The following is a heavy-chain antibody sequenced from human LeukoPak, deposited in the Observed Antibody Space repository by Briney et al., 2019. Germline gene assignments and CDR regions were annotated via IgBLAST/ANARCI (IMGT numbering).Heavy chain of an antibody. Sequence: GGSLRLSCVASGFTFSDYAMNWVRQAPGKGLEWVSTFKTNSGQVYHAESVRGRFTISRDNSKNTVYLQMNSLRDEDTAVYYCARTCGGDCYYDYWGQGTLVTVSS. D-gene: IGHD2-21*02. CDR1: GFTFSDYA. CDR3: ARTCGGDCYYDY. J-gene: IGHJ4*02. CDR2: FKTNSGQV. V-gene: IGHV3-23*01.